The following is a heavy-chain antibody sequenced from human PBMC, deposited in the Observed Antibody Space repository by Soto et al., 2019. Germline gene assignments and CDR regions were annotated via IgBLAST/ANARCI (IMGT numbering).Heavy chain of an antibody. CDR2: ISGSGGST. D-gene: IGHD1-26*01. CDR1: WFTFCSYS. Sequence: PGGSLRLSCAAPWFTFCSYSMSWVCQAPGKGLEWVSAISGSGGSTYYADSVKGRFTISRDNSKNTLYLQMNSLRAEDTAVYYCAKDTRWEVYGMDVWGQGTTVTVSS. V-gene: IGHV3-23*01. J-gene: IGHJ6*02. CDR3: AKDTRWEVYGMDV.